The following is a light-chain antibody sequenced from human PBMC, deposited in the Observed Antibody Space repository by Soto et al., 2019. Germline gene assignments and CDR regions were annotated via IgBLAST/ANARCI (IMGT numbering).Light chain of an antibody. Sequence: QSALTQPASVSGSPGQSITISCTGTSSDVGGYNYVSWYQQHPGKAPKLMIYDVSNRPSGVSNRFSGSKSGYTASLTISGLQAEDDADYYCSSYTSSNTLVFGGGTKLTVL. CDR2: DVS. V-gene: IGLV2-14*01. CDR3: SSYTSSNTLV. J-gene: IGLJ2*01. CDR1: SSDVGGYNY.